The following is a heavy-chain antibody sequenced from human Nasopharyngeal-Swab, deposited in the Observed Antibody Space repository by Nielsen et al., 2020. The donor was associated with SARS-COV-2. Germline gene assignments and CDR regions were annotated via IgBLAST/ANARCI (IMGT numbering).Heavy chain of an antibody. V-gene: IGHV4-31*03. J-gene: IGHJ3*02. D-gene: IGHD3-22*01. CDR2: IYYSGSI. CDR1: GGSISSGGYY. CDR3: ARAAITMIVVVSAFDI. Sequence: SETLSLTCTVSGGSISSGGYYWSWIRQHPGNGLEWIGYIYYSGSIYYNPSLKSRVTISVDTSKNQLSLKLSSVTAADTAVYYCARAAITMIVVVSAFDIWGQGTMVTVSS.